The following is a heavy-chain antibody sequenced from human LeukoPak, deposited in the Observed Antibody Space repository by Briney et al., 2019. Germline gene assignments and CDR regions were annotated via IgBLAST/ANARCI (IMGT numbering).Heavy chain of an antibody. Sequence: ASVKVSCKASGYTFTDYYMHWVRQAPGQGLEWMGWINPNSGGTNYAQKFQGRVTMTRDTSISTVYMEMSRLRSDDTAVYYCARESVPAVAARRGLNYWGQGTLVAVSS. J-gene: IGHJ4*02. D-gene: IGHD6-6*01. CDR1: GYTFTDYY. CDR3: ARESVPAVAARRGLNY. V-gene: IGHV1-2*02. CDR2: INPNSGGT.